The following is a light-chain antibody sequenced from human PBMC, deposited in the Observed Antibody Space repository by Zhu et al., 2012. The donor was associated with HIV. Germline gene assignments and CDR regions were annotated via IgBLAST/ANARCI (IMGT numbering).Light chain of an antibody. CDR2: AAS. Sequence: EVVLTQSPGTLSLSPGERATLSCRASQSISNNYLGWYQQKPGQAPRLLIYAASIRATGIPDRFSGSGSGTDFTLTITRLEPEDFAVYYCHQYDNSWTFGQGTKVEIK. CDR1: QSISNNY. J-gene: IGKJ1*01. V-gene: IGKV3-20*01. CDR3: HQYDNSWT.